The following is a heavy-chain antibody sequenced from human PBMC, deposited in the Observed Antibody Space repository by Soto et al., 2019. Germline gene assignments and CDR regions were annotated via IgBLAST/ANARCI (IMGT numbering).Heavy chain of an antibody. V-gene: IGHV3-23*01. D-gene: IGHD2-15*01. CDR2: ITDSGGNT. CDR3: AKRPVGGY. J-gene: IGHJ4*02. Sequence: GGSLRLSCAASGFTFSSYVMSWVRQAPGKGLEWVSAITDSGGNTYYADSVKGRFTISRDNSKNTLYLQMNSLRAEDTAVYYCAKRPVGGYWGQGTLVTVSS. CDR1: GFTFSSYV.